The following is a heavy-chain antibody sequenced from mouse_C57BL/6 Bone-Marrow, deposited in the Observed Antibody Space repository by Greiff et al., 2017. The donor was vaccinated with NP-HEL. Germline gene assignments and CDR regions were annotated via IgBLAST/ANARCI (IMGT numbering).Heavy chain of an antibody. CDR3: AIGDYGSSLYWYFDV. CDR1: GYTFTSYW. V-gene: IGHV1-74*01. D-gene: IGHD1-1*01. CDR2: IHPYDSDT. J-gene: IGHJ1*03. Sequence: QVQLQQPGAELVKPGASVKVSCKASGYTFTSYWMHWVKQRPGHGLEWIGRIHPYDSDTNYNQKFKGKATLTVDKSSSTAYMQLSSLTSEDSAVYYCAIGDYGSSLYWYFDVWGTGTTVTVSS.